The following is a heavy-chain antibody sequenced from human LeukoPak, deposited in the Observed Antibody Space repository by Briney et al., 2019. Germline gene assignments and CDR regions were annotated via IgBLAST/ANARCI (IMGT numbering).Heavy chain of an antibody. J-gene: IGHJ6*03. CDR2: ISAYNGNT. D-gene: IGHD2-15*01. Sequence: ASVKVSCKASGYTFTSYGISWVRQAPGQGLEWMGWISAYNGNTNYAQKLQGRVTMTTYTSTSTAYMELRSLRSDDTAVYYCARARGIVVVVAATGSYYYMDVWGKGTTVTVSS. CDR3: ARARGIVVVVAATGSYYYMDV. V-gene: IGHV1-18*01. CDR1: GYTFTSYG.